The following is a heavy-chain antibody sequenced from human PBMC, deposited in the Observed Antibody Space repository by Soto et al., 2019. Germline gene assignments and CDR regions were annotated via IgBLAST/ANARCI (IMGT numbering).Heavy chain of an antibody. CDR3: AIEPLLYAGIGYYFDY. CDR1: GYTFTDYY. J-gene: IGHJ4*02. D-gene: IGHD3-22*01. Sequence: QVQLVQSGAEVKKPGASVKVSCKASGYTFTDYYMHWVRQAPGQGLEWMGWINPVSGATKYAQKFQGWVTMTRDTSTSKVYMDLSRLTSDDTALDYCAIEPLLYAGIGYYFDYWGQGTLVTVSS. CDR2: INPVSGAT. V-gene: IGHV1-2*04.